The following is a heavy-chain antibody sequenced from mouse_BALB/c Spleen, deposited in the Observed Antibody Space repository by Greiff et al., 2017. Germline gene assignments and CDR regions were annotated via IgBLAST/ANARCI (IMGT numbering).Heavy chain of an antibody. CDR3: ARNDYYFDY. CDR1: GYSITSDYA. D-gene: IGHD2-4*01. V-gene: IGHV3-2*02. CDR2: ISYSGST. J-gene: IGHJ2*01. Sequence: VQLQQSGPGLVKPSQSLSLTCTVTGYSITSDYAWNWIRQFPGNKLEWMGYISYSGSTSYNPSLKSRISITRDTSKNQFFLQLNSVTTEDTATYYCARNDYYFDYWGQGTTLTVSS.